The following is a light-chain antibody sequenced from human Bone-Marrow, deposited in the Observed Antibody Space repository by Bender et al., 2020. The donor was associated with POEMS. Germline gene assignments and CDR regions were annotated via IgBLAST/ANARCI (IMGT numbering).Light chain of an antibody. CDR1: KLGDNF. CDR3: CSYAGHTTWV. V-gene: IGLV3-1*01. CDR2: QYN. Sequence: SFELTQPPSVSVSPGHTANITCSGDKLGDNFVSWYQQRPGQSPVLVIYQYNKRPSGIPERFSGSNSGNTATLTISGTQAMDEADYYCCSYAGHTTWVFGGGTKLTVL. J-gene: IGLJ3*02.